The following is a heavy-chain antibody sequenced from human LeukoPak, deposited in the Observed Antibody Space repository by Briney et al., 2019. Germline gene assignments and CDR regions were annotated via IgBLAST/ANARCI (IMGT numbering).Heavy chain of an antibody. CDR3: AELGITMIGGV. D-gene: IGHD3-10*02. CDR2: ISFDGNDK. V-gene: IGHV3-30*18. Sequence: PGGSLRLSCAASGFGFGSYNMYWVRQAPGKGLEWVTLISFDGNDKKYADSVKGRFTVSRDNSRNTLFLQMNSLRAEDTAVYYCAELGITMIGGVWGKGTTVTISS. CDR1: GFGFGSYN. J-gene: IGHJ6*04.